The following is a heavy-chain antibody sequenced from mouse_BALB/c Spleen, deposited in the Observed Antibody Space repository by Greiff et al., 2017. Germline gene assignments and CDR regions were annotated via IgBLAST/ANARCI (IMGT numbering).Heavy chain of an antibody. CDR3: ARDRYGDY. D-gene: IGHD2-14*01. J-gene: IGHJ2*01. V-gene: IGHV1-7*01. Sequence: QVQLKESGPELVKPGASVKMSCKASGYTFTSYWMHWVKQRPGQGLEWIGYINPSTGYTEYNQKFKDKATLTADKSSSTAYMQLSSLTSEDSAVYYCARDRYGDYWGQGTTLTVSS. CDR2: INPSTGYT. CDR1: GYTFTSYW.